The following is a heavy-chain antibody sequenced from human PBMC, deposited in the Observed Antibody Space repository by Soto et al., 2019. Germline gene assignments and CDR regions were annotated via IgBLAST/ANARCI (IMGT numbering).Heavy chain of an antibody. CDR2: ISGSGGST. J-gene: IGHJ4*02. CDR1: GFTFSSYA. D-gene: IGHD3-22*01. Sequence: GGSLRLSCAASGFTFSSYAMSWVRQAPGKGLEWVSAISGSGGSTYYADSVKGRFTISRDNSKNTLYLQMNSLRAEDTAVYYCAKAYYYDSSGDLDYWGQGTLVTVSS. CDR3: AKAYYYDSSGDLDY. V-gene: IGHV3-23*01.